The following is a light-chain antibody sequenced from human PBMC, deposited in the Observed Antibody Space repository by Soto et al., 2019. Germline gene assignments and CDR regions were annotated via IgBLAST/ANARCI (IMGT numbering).Light chain of an antibody. V-gene: IGKV3-15*01. CDR2: SAS. CDR1: QTLNRN. Sequence: EIGMKQSPATLSVNKGERATLSCRASQTLNRNLAWYQQKPGQAPRLLIYSASTRATGVPDRFSGSGSGTEFTLTIDSLQSEDFALYYCQQYNNWPPWTFGQGTKVAIK. J-gene: IGKJ1*01. CDR3: QQYNNWPPWT.